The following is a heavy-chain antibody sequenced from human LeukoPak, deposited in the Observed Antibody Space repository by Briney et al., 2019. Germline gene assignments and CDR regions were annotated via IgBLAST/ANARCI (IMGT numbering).Heavy chain of an antibody. Sequence: GGSLRLSCAASGFTFSSYAMSWVRQAPGEGLGWVSAISGSGGSTHYADSVKGRFTISRDNSKTTLYLQMNSLRAEDTAVYYCVKDGVTTFPRFFDYWGQGTLDTVSS. V-gene: IGHV3-23*01. D-gene: IGHD4-17*01. J-gene: IGHJ4*02. CDR2: ISGSGGST. CDR1: GFTFSSYA. CDR3: VKDGVTTFPRFFDY.